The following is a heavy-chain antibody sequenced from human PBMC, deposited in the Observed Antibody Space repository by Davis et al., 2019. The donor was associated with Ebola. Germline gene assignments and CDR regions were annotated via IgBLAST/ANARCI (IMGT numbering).Heavy chain of an antibody. J-gene: IGHJ4*02. Sequence: PSETLSLTCTVSAGSISSYYWSWIRQPPGKGLEWIGCIFYSGSSNYNPSLKSRVTISADTSKNQFSLKLRSVTAADTAVYYCSRDGNFHDSSGNVLPFDSWGQGTLVTVSS. CDR2: IFYSGSS. V-gene: IGHV4-59*01. CDR1: AGSISSYY. D-gene: IGHD3-22*01. CDR3: SRDGNFHDSSGNVLPFDS.